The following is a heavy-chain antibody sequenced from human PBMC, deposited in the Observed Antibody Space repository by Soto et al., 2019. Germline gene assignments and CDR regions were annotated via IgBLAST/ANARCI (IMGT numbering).Heavy chain of an antibody. CDR3: AKDREAARRYFDY. J-gene: IGHJ4*02. CDR2: ISGSGGST. Sequence: GGLRLSCAASGFTFSSYAMSWVRQAPGKGLEWVSAISGSGGSTYYADSVKGRFTISRDNSKNTLYLQMNSLRAEDTAVYYCAKDREAARRYFDYWGQGTLVTVSS. V-gene: IGHV3-23*01. D-gene: IGHD6-6*01. CDR1: GFTFSSYA.